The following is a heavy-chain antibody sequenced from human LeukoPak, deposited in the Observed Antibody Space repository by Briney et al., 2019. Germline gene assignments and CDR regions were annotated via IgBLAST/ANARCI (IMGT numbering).Heavy chain of an antibody. V-gene: IGHV4-30-4*01. CDR2: IYYSGGT. CDR3: ARLEYQLLIDY. J-gene: IGHJ4*02. D-gene: IGHD2-2*01. Sequence: SETLSLTCTVSGGSISSGDYYWSWIRQPPGKGLEWIGYIYYSGGTYYNPSLKSRVTISVDTSKNQFSLKLSSVTAADTAVYYCARLEYQLLIDYWGQGTLVTVSS. CDR1: GGSISSGDYY.